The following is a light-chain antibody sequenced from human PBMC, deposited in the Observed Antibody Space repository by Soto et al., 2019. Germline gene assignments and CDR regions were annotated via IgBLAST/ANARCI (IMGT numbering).Light chain of an antibody. V-gene: IGLV2-11*01. CDR3: CSYAGSYTWV. CDR1: SSDVGGYNY. CDR2: DVS. Sequence: QSALTHPRSVPGSPGQSVTISCTGTSSDVGGYNYVSWYQQHPGKAPKLMIYDVSKRPSGVPDRFSGSKSGNTASLTISGLQAEDEADYYCCSYAGSYTWVFGGGTKVTVL. J-gene: IGLJ3*02.